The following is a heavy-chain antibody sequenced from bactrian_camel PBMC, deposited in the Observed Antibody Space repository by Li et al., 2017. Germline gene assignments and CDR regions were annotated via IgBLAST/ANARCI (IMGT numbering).Heavy chain of an antibody. J-gene: IGHJ4*01. V-gene: IGHV3S53*01. CDR3: AAGFLMRCRADVPHSLYTS. CDR1: GYTYNRNC. D-gene: IGHD5*01. Sequence: HVQLVESGGGSVQAGGSLRLSCAASGYTYNRNCMAWFREAPGKRREGVATIDPGGNPNYVDSVKGRFTISKDNANNTMYLEMNSLQLEDTYMYYCAAGFLMRCRADVPHSLYTSWGQGTQVTVSA. CDR2: IDPGGNP.